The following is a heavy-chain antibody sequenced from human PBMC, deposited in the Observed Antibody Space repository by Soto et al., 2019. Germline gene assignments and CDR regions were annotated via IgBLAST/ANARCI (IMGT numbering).Heavy chain of an antibody. J-gene: IGHJ5*02. CDR2: IIPLFGTT. V-gene: IGHV1-69*13. Sequence: GASVKVSCKAFGGNFTNYGISWVRQAPGQGLEWMGGIIPLFGTTNYAQKFRGRVTVTADESTSTVYMELNSLRSEDTAIYYCARAHGTSWYNWFDPWGQVTLVTVAS. D-gene: IGHD1-26*01. CDR3: ARAHGTSWYNWFDP. CDR1: GGNFTNYG.